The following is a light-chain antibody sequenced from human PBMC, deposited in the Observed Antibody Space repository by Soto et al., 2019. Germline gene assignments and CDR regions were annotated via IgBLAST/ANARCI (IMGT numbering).Light chain of an antibody. CDR1: SSDIGGYNY. V-gene: IGLV2-14*01. Sequence: QSALTQPASVSGSPGQSITFSCTGTSSDIGGYNYVSWYQQHPGKAPKLMIYEVSNRPSGVSERFSGSKSGNTASLTISGLQAEDEADYYCTSYTSSTTNYVFGTGTKLTVL. CDR2: EVS. J-gene: IGLJ1*01. CDR3: TSYTSSTTNYV.